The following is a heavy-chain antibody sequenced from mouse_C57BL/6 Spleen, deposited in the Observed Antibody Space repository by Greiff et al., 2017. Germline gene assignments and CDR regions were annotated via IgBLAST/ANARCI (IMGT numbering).Heavy chain of an antibody. D-gene: IGHD2-5*01. V-gene: IGHV1-26*01. J-gene: IGHJ4*01. CDR1: GYTFTDYY. CDR2: INPNNGGT. CDR3: ARSLPYSNYAMDY. Sequence: VQLQQSGPELVKPGASVKISCKASGYTFTDYYMNWVKQSHGKSLEWIGDINPNNGGTSYNQKFKGKATLTVDKSSSTAYMELRSLTSEDSAVYYCARSLPYSNYAMDYWGQGTSVTVSS.